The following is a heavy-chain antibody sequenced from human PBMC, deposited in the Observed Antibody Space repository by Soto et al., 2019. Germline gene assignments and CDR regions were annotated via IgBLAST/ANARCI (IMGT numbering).Heavy chain of an antibody. Sequence: GGSLRLSCAASGFTFSSYSMNWVRQAPGKGLEWVSSISSSSSYIYYADSVKGRFTISRDNAKNSLYLQMNSLRAEDTAVYYCARASHPSNDWYYYYYGMDVWGQGTTVTVSS. CDR2: ISSSSSYI. CDR1: GFTFSSYS. J-gene: IGHJ6*02. CDR3: ARASHPSNDWYYYYYGMDV. D-gene: IGHD1-1*01. V-gene: IGHV3-21*01.